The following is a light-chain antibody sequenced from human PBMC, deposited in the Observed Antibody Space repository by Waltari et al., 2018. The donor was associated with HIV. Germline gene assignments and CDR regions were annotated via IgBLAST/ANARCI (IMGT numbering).Light chain of an antibody. J-gene: IGKJ1*01. CDR1: RSVGSS. CDR2: GAS. V-gene: IGKV3-15*01. Sequence: EVVMTQSPATLLESPGKTANLSCRASRSVGSSLAWYQQKPGRGPRLLIYGASSRASDVPPTFRGSGAGTDFSLSISSRRSDDVGIYYCQQYSTWPLTFGRGTTVEIK. CDR3: QQYSTWPLT.